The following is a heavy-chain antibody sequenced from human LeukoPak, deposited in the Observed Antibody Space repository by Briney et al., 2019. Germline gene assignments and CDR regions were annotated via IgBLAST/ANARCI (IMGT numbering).Heavy chain of an antibody. CDR3: ARGGRYCSSTSCQTLDY. J-gene: IGHJ4*02. CDR1: GFTFSSYA. V-gene: IGHV3-30-3*01. CDR2: ISYDGSNK. Sequence: PGGSLRLSCAASGFTFSSYAMHWVRQAPGKGLEWVAVISYDGSNKYYADSVKGRFTISRDNSKNTLYLQMNSLRAEDTAVYYCARGGRYCSSTSCQTLDYWGQGTLVTVSS. D-gene: IGHD2-2*01.